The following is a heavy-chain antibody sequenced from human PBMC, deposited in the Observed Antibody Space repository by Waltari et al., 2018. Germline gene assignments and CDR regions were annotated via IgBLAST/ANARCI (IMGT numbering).Heavy chain of an antibody. CDR1: GGSISSGSVY. V-gene: IGHV4-61*02. J-gene: IGHJ6*02. D-gene: IGHD3-9*01. CDR3: ARDEARYYDIMTGGGYYGLDV. Sequence: QVQLQESGPGLVRPSQTLSLTCTVSGGSISSGSVYWTWIRQPAGKGLEWVGHIFTSGSTKYNPSLKSRVGVSRDTSENQFALRLSSVTAADTAVYYCARDEARYYDIMTGGGYYGLDVWGQGTTVTVSS. CDR2: IFTSGST.